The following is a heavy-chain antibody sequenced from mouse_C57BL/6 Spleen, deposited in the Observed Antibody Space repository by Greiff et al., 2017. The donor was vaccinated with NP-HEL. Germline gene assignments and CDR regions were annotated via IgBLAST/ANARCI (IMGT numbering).Heavy chain of an antibody. CDR2: ISSGSSTI. J-gene: IGHJ4*01. V-gene: IGHV5-17*01. D-gene: IGHD1-1*01. Sequence: EVHLVESGGGLVKPGGSLKLSCAASGFTFSDYGMHWVRQAPEKGLEWVAYISSGSSTIYYADTVKGRFTISRDNAKNTLFLQMTSLRSEDTAMYYCARAGTTVVATDAMDYWGQGTSVTVSS. CDR1: GFTFSDYG. CDR3: ARAGTTVVATDAMDY.